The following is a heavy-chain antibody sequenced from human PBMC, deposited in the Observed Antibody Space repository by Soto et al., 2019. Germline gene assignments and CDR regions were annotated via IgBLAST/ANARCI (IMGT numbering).Heavy chain of an antibody. V-gene: IGHV4-59*01. D-gene: IGHD5-18*01. CDR1: GGSISSYY. J-gene: IGHJ5*02. Sequence: PSETLSLTCTVSGGSISSYYWSWIRQPPGKGLEWIGYIYYSGSTNYNPPLKSRVTISVDTSKNQFSLKLSSVTAADTAVYYCARARIQLSLNWFDPWGQGTLVTVSS. CDR2: IYYSGST. CDR3: ARARIQLSLNWFDP.